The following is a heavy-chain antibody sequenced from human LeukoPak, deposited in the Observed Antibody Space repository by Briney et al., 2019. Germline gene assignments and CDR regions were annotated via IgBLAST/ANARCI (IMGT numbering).Heavy chain of an antibody. CDR1: GGSISSGSYY. J-gene: IGHJ4*02. V-gene: IGHV4-39*01. D-gene: IGHD5-12*01. CDR3: ARHVNLTQVAAPFDY. CDR2: IYYSGST. Sequence: SETLSLTCTVSGGSISSGSYYWGWIRQPPGKGLEWIGSIYYSGSTYYNPSLKSRVTISVDTSKNQFSLKLSSVTAADTAVYYCARHVNLTQVAAPFDYWGQGTLVTVSS.